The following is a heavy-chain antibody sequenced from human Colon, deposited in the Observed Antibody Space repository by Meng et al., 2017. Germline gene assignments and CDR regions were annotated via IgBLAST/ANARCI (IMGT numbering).Heavy chain of an antibody. CDR2: INPSGGST. CDR1: GYIVTSYS. J-gene: IGHJ1*01. CDR3: AREGTRY. Sequence: QSVHEVKKPGASVLLSCKASGYIVTSYSIHWVRQVPGQGLEWMGIINPSGGSTTCAQRFQGRVTMTSDTSTNTVNMHLSSLRSDDTAVYYCAREGTRYWGQGTLVTVSS. V-gene: IGHV1-46*01.